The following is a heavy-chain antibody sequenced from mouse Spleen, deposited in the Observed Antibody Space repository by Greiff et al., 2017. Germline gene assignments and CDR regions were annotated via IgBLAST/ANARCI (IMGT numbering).Heavy chain of an antibody. J-gene: IGHJ4*01. CDR3: ARQGETARATYAMDY. CDR2: INSNGGST. D-gene: IGHD3-2*01. CDR1: GFTFSSYA. V-gene: IGHV5-6-2*01. Sequence: DVMLVESGGGLVKPGGSLKLSCAASGFTFSSYAMSWVRQTPEKRLEWVAAINSNGGSTYYPDTVKGRFTISRDNAKNTLYLQMSSLKSEDTAMYYCARQGETARATYAMDYWGQGTSVTVSS.